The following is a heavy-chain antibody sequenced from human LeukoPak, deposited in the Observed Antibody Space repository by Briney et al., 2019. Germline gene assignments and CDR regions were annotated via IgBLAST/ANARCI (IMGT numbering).Heavy chain of an antibody. CDR1: GYTFTSYD. Sequence: ASVKVSCKASGYTFTSYDINWVRQATGQGLEWMGWMNPNSGNTGYAQKFQGRVTMTRNTSISTAYMELSSLRSEDTAVYYCARGARTYYYDSSGYGFDYWAREPWSPSPQ. D-gene: IGHD3-22*01. V-gene: IGHV1-8*01. J-gene: IGHJ4*02. CDR3: ARGARTYYYDSSGYGFDY. CDR2: MNPNSGNT.